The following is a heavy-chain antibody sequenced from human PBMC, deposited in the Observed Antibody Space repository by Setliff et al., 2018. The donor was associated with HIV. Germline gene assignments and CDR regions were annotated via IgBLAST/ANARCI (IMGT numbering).Heavy chain of an antibody. J-gene: IGHJ3*02. CDR3: ARHSHYDRSGYYYHKMPDDAFDI. V-gene: IGHV5-51*01. CDR1: GYSFTGYW. Sequence: ESLKISCKASGYSFTGYWIGWARQMPGKGLEWMGIIYPGDSDTRYGPSFQGQVTISTDKSISTAFLQWSSLKASDTAMYYCARHSHYDRSGYYYHKMPDDAFDIWGQGTMVTVSS. CDR2: IYPGDSDT. D-gene: IGHD3-22*01.